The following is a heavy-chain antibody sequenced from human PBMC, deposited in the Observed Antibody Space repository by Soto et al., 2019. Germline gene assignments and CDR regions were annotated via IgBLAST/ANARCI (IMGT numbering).Heavy chain of an antibody. CDR1: GFTFSSYA. D-gene: IGHD6-25*01. Sequence: GGSLRLSCAASGFTFSSYAMSWVRQAPGKGLEWVSAISGSGGSTYYADSVKGRFTISRDNSKNTLYLQMNSLRAEDTAVYYCAKYLSRYSSAWAPFYFWAQGTLVTVSS. CDR3: AKYLSRYSSAWAPFYF. V-gene: IGHV3-23*01. CDR2: ISGSGGST. J-gene: IGHJ4*02.